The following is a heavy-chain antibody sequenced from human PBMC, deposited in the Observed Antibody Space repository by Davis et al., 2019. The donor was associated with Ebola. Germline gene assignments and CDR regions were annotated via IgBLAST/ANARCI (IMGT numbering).Heavy chain of an antibody. V-gene: IGHV3-74*01. D-gene: IGHD2-2*01. CDR3: ARAEDSYCSSTSCYLSYYYYYGMDV. J-gene: IGHJ6*02. Sequence: PGGSLRLSCAASGFTFSSYWMHWVRQAPGKGLVWVSRINSDGSSTSYADSVKGRFTISRDNSKNTLYLQMNSLRAEDTAVYYCARAEDSYCSSTSCYLSYYYYYGMDVWGQGTTVTVSS. CDR1: GFTFSSYW. CDR2: INSDGSST.